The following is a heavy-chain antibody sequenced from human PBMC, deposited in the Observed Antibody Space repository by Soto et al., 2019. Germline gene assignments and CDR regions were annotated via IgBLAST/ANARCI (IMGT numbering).Heavy chain of an antibody. CDR2: IIPIFGTA. V-gene: IGHV1-69*12. J-gene: IGHJ6*02. CDR3: ARGAQMATSGYGMDV. Sequence: QVQLVQSGAEVKKPGSSVKVSCKASGGTFSSYAISWVRQAPGQGLEWMGGIIPIFGTANYAQKFQGRVTIXXDXSXXTAYMELISLRSEDTAVYYCARGAQMATSGYGMDVWGQGTTVTVSS. CDR1: GGTFSSYA. D-gene: IGHD5-12*01.